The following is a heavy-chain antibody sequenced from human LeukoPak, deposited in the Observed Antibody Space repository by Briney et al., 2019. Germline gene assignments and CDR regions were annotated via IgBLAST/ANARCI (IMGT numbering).Heavy chain of an antibody. CDR1: GYTFTSYG. J-gene: IGHJ4*02. Sequence: ASVKVSCKASGYTFTSYGISWVRQAPGQGLEWMGWISAYNGNTNYAQKPQGRVTMTTDTSTSTAHMELRSLRSDDTAVYYCARANYYDSSGYYYFSLFDYWGQGTLVTVSS. V-gene: IGHV1-18*01. CDR3: ARANYYDSSGYYYFSLFDY. CDR2: ISAYNGNT. D-gene: IGHD3-22*01.